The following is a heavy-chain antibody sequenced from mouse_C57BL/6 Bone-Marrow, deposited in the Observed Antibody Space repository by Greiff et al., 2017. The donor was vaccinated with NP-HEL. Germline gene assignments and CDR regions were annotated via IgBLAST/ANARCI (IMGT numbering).Heavy chain of an antibody. Sequence: VQLQQPGAELVRPGTSVKLSCKASGYTFTSYWMHWVKQRPGQGLEWIGVIDPSDSYTNYNQKFKGKATLTVDTSSSTAYMQLSSLTSEDSAVYYCSMVTHFAYWGQGTLVTVSA. D-gene: IGHD2-2*01. V-gene: IGHV1-59*01. J-gene: IGHJ3*01. CDR1: GYTFTSYW. CDR3: SMVTHFAY. CDR2: IDPSDSYT.